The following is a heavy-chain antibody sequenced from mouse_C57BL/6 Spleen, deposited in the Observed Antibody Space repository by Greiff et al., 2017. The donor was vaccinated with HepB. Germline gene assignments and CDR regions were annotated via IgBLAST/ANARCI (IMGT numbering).Heavy chain of an antibody. D-gene: IGHD1-1*01. CDR3: ARKGHYYGRYAMDY. V-gene: IGHV1-39*01. CDR1: GYSFTDYN. Sequence: EVKLQESGPELVKPGASVKISCKASGYSFTDYNMNWVKQSNGKSLEWIGVINPNYGTTSYNQKFKGKATLTVDQSSSTAYMQLNSLTSEDSAVYYCARKGHYYGRYAMDYWGQGTSVTVSS. CDR2: INPNYGTT. J-gene: IGHJ4*01.